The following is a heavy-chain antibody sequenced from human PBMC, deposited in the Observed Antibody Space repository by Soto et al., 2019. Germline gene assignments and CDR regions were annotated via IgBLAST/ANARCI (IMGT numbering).Heavy chain of an antibody. CDR3: ARLPDY. CDR1: GGAIRSGGGS. Sequence: SETLCLTWGVSGGAIRSGGGSWSWIRQPPGKGLEWIGYMYHSGTTYYNPSLKSRVTISIDRSKNQFSLKLSSVTAADTAVYYCARLPDYSGQRILFTVSS. CDR2: MYHSGTT. J-gene: IGHJ4*02. V-gene: IGHV4-30-2*01.